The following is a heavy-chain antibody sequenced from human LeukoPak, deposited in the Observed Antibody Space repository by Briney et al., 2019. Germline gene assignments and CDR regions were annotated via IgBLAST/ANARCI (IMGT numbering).Heavy chain of an antibody. V-gene: IGHV3-23*01. CDR2: ISGSGGST. D-gene: IGHD2/OR15-2a*01. CDR3: ARGIASITFGIDY. CDR1: GFTFSSYA. J-gene: IGHJ4*02. Sequence: GGSLRLSCAASGFTFSSYAMSWVRQAPGKGLEWVSAISGSGGSTYYADSVKGRFTISRDNSKNTLYLQMNSLRAEDTAVYYCARGIASITFGIDYWGQGTLVTVSS.